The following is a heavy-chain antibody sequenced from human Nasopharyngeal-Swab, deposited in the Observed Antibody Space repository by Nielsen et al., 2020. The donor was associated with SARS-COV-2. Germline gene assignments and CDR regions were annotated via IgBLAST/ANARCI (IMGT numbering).Heavy chain of an antibody. V-gene: IGHV1-69*13. D-gene: IGHD1-1*01. Sequence: SVKVSCKVSGGSFSSPSFYWVRQAHGQGLEWMGGILPMHGAPKYAEKFQGRVTITADESTSTVNMELTNLTFEDMAVYYCARDGLWTTTGFHYWGQGTLVTVSP. CDR2: ILPMHGAP. CDR1: GGSFSSPS. J-gene: IGHJ4*02. CDR3: ARDGLWTTTGFHY.